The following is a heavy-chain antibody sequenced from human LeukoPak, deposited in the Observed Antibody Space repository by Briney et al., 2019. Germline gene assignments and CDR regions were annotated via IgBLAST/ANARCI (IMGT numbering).Heavy chain of an antibody. J-gene: IGHJ6*02. Sequence: PGGSLRLSCAASGFTFSSYAMHWVRQAPGKGLEWVAVISYDGSNKYYADSVKGRFTISRDNSKNTLYLQMNSLRAEDTAVYYCARSNGDYHHYYYYGMDVWGQGTTVTVSS. CDR3: ARSNGDYHHYYYYGMDV. V-gene: IGHV3-30-3*01. D-gene: IGHD4-17*01. CDR2: ISYDGSNK. CDR1: GFTFSSYA.